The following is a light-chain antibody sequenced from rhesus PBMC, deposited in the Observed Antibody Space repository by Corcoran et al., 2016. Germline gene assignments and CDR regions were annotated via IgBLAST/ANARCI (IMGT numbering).Light chain of an antibody. Sequence: DIQMTQSPSSLSASVGDRVTITCRASENVNKYLNWYQQKPEKAPKLLIYKASTLQSGVPSRFSGSGSGTDYTFTISSLQSEDVATYYCQHNYGTPFTFGPGTKLDIK. J-gene: IGKJ3*01. V-gene: IGKV1-74*01. CDR1: ENVNKY. CDR3: QHNYGTPFT. CDR2: KAS.